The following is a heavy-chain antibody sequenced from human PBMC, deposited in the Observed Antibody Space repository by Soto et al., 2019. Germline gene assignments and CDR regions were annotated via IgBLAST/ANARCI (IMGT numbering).Heavy chain of an antibody. CDR1: GFTFSSYS. V-gene: IGHV3-21*01. D-gene: IGHD6-13*01. CDR2: ISSSSSYI. CDR3: ARAAAGAFDI. J-gene: IGHJ3*02. Sequence: PVGSLRLSCAASGFTFSSYSMNWVRQAPGKGLEWVSSISSSSSYIYYADSVKGRFTISRDNAKNSLYLQMNSLRAEDTAVYYCARAAAGAFDIWGQGTMVTVSS.